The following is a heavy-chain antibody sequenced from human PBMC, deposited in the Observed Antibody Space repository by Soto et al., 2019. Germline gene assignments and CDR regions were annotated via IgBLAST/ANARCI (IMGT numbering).Heavy chain of an antibody. V-gene: IGHV1-8*01. D-gene: IGHD2-15*01. CDR2: MNPNSGET. CDR1: GYTFTDYD. Sequence: QEQLVQSGAEVKKPGASVKVSCKTSGYTFTDYDINWVRQATGQGLEWIGWMNPNSGETGYAQKFQGRVTMTRSASLSTVYLELSSLRSEDTAVYHCARVAVAARPRWYNWFDPWGQGTLVTVSS. CDR3: ARVAVAARPRWYNWFDP. J-gene: IGHJ5*02.